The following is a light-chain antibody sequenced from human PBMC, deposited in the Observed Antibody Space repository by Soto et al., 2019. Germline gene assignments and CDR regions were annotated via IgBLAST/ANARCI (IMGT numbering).Light chain of an antibody. CDR1: QSVSSY. CDR2: GAS. J-gene: IGKJ4*01. Sequence: EIVLTQSPATLSLSPGERATLYCRASQSVSSYLAWYQQKPGQAPRLLIYGASNRATGIPARFTGSGSGTDFTLTISSLEAEDFAVYYCQQRSIWPLTFGGGTKVET. V-gene: IGKV3-11*01. CDR3: QQRSIWPLT.